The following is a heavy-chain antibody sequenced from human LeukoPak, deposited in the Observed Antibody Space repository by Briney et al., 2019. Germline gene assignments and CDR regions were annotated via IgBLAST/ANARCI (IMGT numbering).Heavy chain of an antibody. CDR2: LIWNTGTI. J-gene: IGHJ3*01. CDR3: AKVHRIVREQGAFDV. V-gene: IGHV3-9*01. CDR1: GFTFSSYI. Sequence: GGSLRLSCAPSGFTFSSYIMNLLRQAPGKGLEWVSGLIWNTGTIEYADSVKGRFTISRDNAKNSLFLQMNSLKPEDTALYYCAKVHRIVREQGAFDVWGQGTMVTVSS. D-gene: IGHD1-26*01.